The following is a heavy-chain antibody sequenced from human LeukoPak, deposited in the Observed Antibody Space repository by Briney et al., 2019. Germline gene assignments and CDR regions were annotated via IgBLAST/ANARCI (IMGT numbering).Heavy chain of an antibody. Sequence: ASVKVSCKVSGYTLTELSIHWVRQAPGKGLEWMGGVNPEDGETIYAQKFQGRVTMTEDTPIDTTYMEVSSLRSEDTAVYYCATRYCSSTSCSGSLLSGAFDIWGQGTMVTVSS. J-gene: IGHJ3*02. CDR3: ATRYCSSTSCSGSLLSGAFDI. CDR1: GYTLTELS. D-gene: IGHD2-2*01. CDR2: VNPEDGET. V-gene: IGHV1-24*01.